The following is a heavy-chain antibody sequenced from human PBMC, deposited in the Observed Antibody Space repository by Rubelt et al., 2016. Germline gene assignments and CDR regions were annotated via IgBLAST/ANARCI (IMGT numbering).Heavy chain of an antibody. CDR2: ITWSRDYI. CDR3: AKDGSLLRFLEWLSQFDY. V-gene: IGHV3-21*04. CDR1: GFSFSSYS. Sequence: EVQMVESGGGLVKPGGSLRLSCAASGFSFSSYSMIWVRQAPGEGLEWVSSITWSRDYIYYADSVKGRFTISRYNSKNTLDLQMNSRRAEDTAVYYCAKDGSLLRFLEWLSQFDYWGQGTLVTVSS. D-gene: IGHD3-3*01. J-gene: IGHJ4*02.